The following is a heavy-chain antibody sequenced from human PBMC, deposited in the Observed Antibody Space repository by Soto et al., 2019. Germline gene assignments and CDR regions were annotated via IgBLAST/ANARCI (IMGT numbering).Heavy chain of an antibody. Sequence: PSETLSLTCTVSGGSISSGDYYWSWIRQPPGKGLEWIGYIYYSGSTYYNPSLKSRVTISVDTSKNQFSLKLSSVTAADTAVYYCARDPMIVVAHDAFDIWGQGTMATVSS. CDR2: IYYSGST. D-gene: IGHD3-22*01. CDR1: GGSISSGDYY. J-gene: IGHJ3*02. CDR3: ARDPMIVVAHDAFDI. V-gene: IGHV4-30-4*01.